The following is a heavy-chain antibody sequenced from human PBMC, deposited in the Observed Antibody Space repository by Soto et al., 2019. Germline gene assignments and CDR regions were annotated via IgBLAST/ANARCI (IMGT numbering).Heavy chain of an antibody. CDR1: GLTFRDAW. CDR2: IRGTTNGGTT. V-gene: IGHV3-15*07. D-gene: IGHD3-10*01. J-gene: IGHJ4*02. Sequence: EVQLVESGGGLVKPGGSLRLSCVVSGLTFRDAWVNWVRQAPGEGPEWVGRIRGTTNGGTTDYAAPVKGRFTISRDDSKNTVYLQSNSLKVEDTAIYHCTTDLKWSGGDYWGQGTLVSVSS. CDR3: TTDLKWSGGDY.